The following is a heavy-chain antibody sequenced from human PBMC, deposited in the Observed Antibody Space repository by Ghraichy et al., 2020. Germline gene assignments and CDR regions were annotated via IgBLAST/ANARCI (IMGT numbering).Heavy chain of an antibody. V-gene: IGHV4-39*01. J-gene: IGHJ6*03. Sequence: ESLNISCTVSGGSISSSSYYWGWIRQPPGKGLEWIGSIYYSGSTYYNPSLKSRVTISVDTSKNQFSLKLSSVTAADTAVYYCARQADILTGYYIYYYYYMDVWGKGTTVTVSS. D-gene: IGHD3-9*01. CDR2: IYYSGST. CDR3: ARQADILTGYYIYYYYYMDV. CDR1: GGSISSSSYY.